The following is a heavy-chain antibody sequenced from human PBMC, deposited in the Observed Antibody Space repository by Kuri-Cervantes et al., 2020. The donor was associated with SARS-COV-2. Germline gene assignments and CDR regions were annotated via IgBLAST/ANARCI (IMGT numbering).Heavy chain of an antibody. Sequence: SETLSLTCTVSGGSISSYYWSWIRQPPGKGLEWIGYIYYSGSTNYNPSLKSRVTISVDTSKNQFSLKLSSVTAADTAVYYCARGLKPLVATTLYYFDYWGQGTLVTVSS. CDR2: IYYSGST. J-gene: IGHJ4*02. V-gene: IGHV4-59*12. D-gene: IGHD5-12*01. CDR3: ARGLKPLVATTLYYFDY. CDR1: GGSISSYY.